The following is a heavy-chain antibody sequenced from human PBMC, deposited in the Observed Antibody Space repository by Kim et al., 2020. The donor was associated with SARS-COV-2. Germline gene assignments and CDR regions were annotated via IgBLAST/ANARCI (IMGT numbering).Heavy chain of an antibody. Sequence: GGSLRLSCAASGFTFSSYAMSWVRQAPGKGLEWVSAISGSGVRTYYADSVKGRFTISRDNSKNTLYLQMNSLRAEETAVYYCAKDDSYYDFWSAYYPRQLDYWGQGTLVTVSS. CDR2: ISGSGVRT. CDR3: AKDDSYYDFWSAYYPRQLDY. V-gene: IGHV3-23*01. CDR1: GFTFSSYA. J-gene: IGHJ4*02. D-gene: IGHD3-3*01.